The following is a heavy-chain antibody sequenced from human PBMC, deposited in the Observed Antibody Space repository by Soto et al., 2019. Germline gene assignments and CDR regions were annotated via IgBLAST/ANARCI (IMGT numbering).Heavy chain of an antibody. CDR2: INHSGST. D-gene: IGHD2-21*02. CDR1: GGSFSGYY. CDR3: AREATAPDY. V-gene: IGHV4-34*01. J-gene: IGHJ4*02. Sequence: QVQLQQWGAGLLKPSETLSLTCAVYGGSFSGYYWSWIRQPPGKGLEWIGEINHSGSTNYNPSLKRRVTISVDTSTNQFSLKLSSVTAADTAVYYCAREATAPDYWGQGTLVTVSS.